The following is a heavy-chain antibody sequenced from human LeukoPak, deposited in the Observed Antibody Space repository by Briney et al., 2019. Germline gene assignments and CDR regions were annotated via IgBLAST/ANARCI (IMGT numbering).Heavy chain of an antibody. J-gene: IGHJ5*02. V-gene: IGHV1-69*05. CDR1: GGTFSSYA. Sequence: SVKVSCKASGGTFSSYAISWVRQAPGQGLEWMGRIIPIFGTANYAQKFQGRVTITTDESTSTAYMELSSLRSEDTAVYYCARVPDSSAWTFDPWGQGTLVTASS. CDR3: ARVPDSSAWTFDP. D-gene: IGHD3-22*01. CDR2: IIPIFGTA.